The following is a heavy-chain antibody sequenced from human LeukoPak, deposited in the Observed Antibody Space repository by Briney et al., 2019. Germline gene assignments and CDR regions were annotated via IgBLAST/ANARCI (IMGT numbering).Heavy chain of an antibody. Sequence: SETLSLTCTVSGGSISSYYWSWIRQPPGKGLEWIGYIYYSGSTNYNPSLKSRVTISVDTSKNQFSLKLSSVTAADTAVYYCARRDGWHDAFDIWGQGTMVTVSS. CDR3: ARRDGWHDAFDI. D-gene: IGHD5-24*01. CDR1: GGSISSYY. CDR2: IYYSGST. V-gene: IGHV4-59*01. J-gene: IGHJ3*02.